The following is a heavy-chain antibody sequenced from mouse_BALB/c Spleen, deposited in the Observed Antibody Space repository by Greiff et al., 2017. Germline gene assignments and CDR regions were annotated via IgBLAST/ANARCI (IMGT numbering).Heavy chain of an antibody. CDR3: SRHEFAMDY. CDR2: ISNGGGST. Sequence: EVQLVESGGGLVQPGGSLKLSCAASGFTFSSYTMSWVRQTPEKRLEWVAYISNGGGSTYYPDTVKGRFTISRDNAKNTLYLQMSSLKSEDTAMYYCSRHEFAMDYWGQGTSVTVSS. CDR1: GFTFSSYT. V-gene: IGHV5-12-2*01. J-gene: IGHJ4*01.